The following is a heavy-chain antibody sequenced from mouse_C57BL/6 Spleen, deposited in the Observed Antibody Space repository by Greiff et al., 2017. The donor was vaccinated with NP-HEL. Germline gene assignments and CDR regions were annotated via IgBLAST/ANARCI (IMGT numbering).Heavy chain of an antibody. V-gene: IGHV5-17*01. Sequence: EVKVVESGGGLVKPGGSLKLSCAASGFTFSDYGMHWVRQAPEKGLEWVAYISSGSSTIYYADTVKGRFTISRDNAKNTLFLQMTSLMSEDTAMYYCARNYYGSRRDFDYWGQGTTLTVSS. D-gene: IGHD1-1*01. J-gene: IGHJ2*01. CDR3: ARNYYGSRRDFDY. CDR1: GFTFSDYG. CDR2: ISSGSSTI.